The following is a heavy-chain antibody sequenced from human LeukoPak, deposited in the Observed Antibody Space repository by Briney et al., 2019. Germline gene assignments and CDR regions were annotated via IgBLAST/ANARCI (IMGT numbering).Heavy chain of an antibody. J-gene: IGHJ4*02. CDR1: GGSISSSYY. Sequence: SETLSLTCTVSGGSISSSYYWGWIRQPPGKGLEWIGSIYYSGSTYYNPSLKSRVTISVDTSKNQFSLKLSSVTAADTAVYYCARVTSFDYWGQGTLVTVSS. CDR3: ARVTSFDY. D-gene: IGHD5-18*01. V-gene: IGHV4-39*01. CDR2: IYYSGST.